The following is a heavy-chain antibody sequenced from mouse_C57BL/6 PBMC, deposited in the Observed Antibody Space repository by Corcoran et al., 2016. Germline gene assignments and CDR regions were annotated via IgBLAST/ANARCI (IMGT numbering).Heavy chain of an antibody. CDR1: GYSITSGYY. J-gene: IGHJ2*01. V-gene: IGHV3-6*01. CDR3: ARGDYYFDY. CDR2: ISYDGSN. Sequence: DVQLQESGPGLVKPSQSLSLTCSVTGYSITSGYYWNWIRQFPGNKLEWMGYISYDGSNNYNPSLKNRISITRDISKNQFFLKLNSVTTEDTATYYCARGDYYFDYGGQGTTLTVSS.